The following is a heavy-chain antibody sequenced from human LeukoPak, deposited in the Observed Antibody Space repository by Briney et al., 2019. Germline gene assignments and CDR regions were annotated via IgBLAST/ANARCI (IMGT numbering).Heavy chain of an antibody. CDR1: GYSISSGYY. V-gene: IGHV4-38-2*01. D-gene: IGHD2-2*02. CDR3: ARSDCSSTSCYTRERDWFDA. CDR2: IYHSGST. J-gene: IGHJ5*02. Sequence: PSETLSLTCAVSGYSISSGYYWGWIRQPPGKGLEWIGSIYHSGSTYYNPSLKRRVTISVDTSKNQFSLKINSVTAADTAVYYCARSDCSSTSCYTRERDWFDAWGQGILVTVSS.